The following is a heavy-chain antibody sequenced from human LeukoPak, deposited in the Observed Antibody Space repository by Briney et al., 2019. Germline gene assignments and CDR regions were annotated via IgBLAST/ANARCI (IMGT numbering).Heavy chain of an antibody. CDR1: GGSFSGYY. V-gene: IGHV4-34*01. CDR3: ARDPALLVPAASYYYYYGMDV. J-gene: IGHJ6*04. CDR2: INHSGRT. D-gene: IGHD2-2*01. Sequence: SETLSLTCAVYGGSFSGYYWSWIRQPPGKGLEWIGEINHSGRTNYNPSLKSRVTISVDTPKNQFSLKLSSVTAADTAVYYCARDPALLVPAASYYYYYGMDVWGKGTTVTVSS.